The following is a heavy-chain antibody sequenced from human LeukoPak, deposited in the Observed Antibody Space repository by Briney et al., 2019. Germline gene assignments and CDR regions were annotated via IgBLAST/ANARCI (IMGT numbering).Heavy chain of an antibody. J-gene: IGHJ3*02. CDR2: ISGSGGST. D-gene: IGHD3-16*01. CDR3: AKDIVGGGWARGI. V-gene: IGHV3-23*01. Sequence: GESLMISCKASGYTFSNYWIGWVRQMPGKGLEWVSAISGSGGSTYYADSVKGRFTISRDNSKNALYLQMNSLRAEDTAVYYCAKDIVGGGWARGIWGQGTMVTVSS. CDR1: GYTFSNYW.